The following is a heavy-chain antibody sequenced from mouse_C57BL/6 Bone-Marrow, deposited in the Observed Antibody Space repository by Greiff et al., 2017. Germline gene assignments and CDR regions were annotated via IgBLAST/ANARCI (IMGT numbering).Heavy chain of an antibody. J-gene: IGHJ4*01. V-gene: IGHV14-4*01. CDR3: IDYDRYYAMDY. CDR1: GFNIKDDY. D-gene: IGHD2-4*01. Sequence: EVKLQESGAELVRPGASVKLSCTASGFNIKDDYMHWVKQRPEQGLEWIGWIDPENGDTEYASKFQGKATITADTSSNTAYLQLSSLTSADTAVYYCIDYDRYYAMDYWGQGTSVTVSS. CDR2: IDPENGDT.